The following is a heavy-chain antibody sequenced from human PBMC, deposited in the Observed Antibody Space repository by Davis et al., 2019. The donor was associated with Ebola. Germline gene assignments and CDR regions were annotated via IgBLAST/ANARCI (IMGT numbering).Heavy chain of an antibody. D-gene: IGHD2-8*02. CDR1: GVTISRNY. CDR3: ARDPIKHCTGGVCQGGVDY. Sequence: GESLNISCAASGVTISRNYMSWLRQAPGKGPEWVSVIYSGGSTYYADSVKGRFTISRPNSKNTLYLQMNSLRAEDTAVYYCARDPIKHCTGGVCQGGVDYWGQGTLVTVSS. J-gene: IGHJ4*02. V-gene: IGHV3-53*04. CDR2: IYSGGST.